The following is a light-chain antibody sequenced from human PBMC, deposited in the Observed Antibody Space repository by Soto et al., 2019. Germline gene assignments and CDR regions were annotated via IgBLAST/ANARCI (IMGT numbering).Light chain of an antibody. Sequence: EIGLTQSPATLSFSPGERATLSCRASQSVSSYLAWYQQKPGQSPRLLIYDASNRATGIPARFSGSGSGTDFTLTISSLEPEDFAVYYCQQRSNWPRTFGQGTKVDIK. V-gene: IGKV3-11*01. CDR3: QQRSNWPRT. CDR2: DAS. J-gene: IGKJ1*01. CDR1: QSVSSY.